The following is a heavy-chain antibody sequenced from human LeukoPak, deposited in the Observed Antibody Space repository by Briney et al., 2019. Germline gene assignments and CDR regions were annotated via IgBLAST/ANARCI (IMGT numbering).Heavy chain of an antibody. D-gene: IGHD3-22*01. CDR3: ARDSSGYYYGLDY. CDR2: IIPIFGTA. J-gene: IGHJ4*02. CDR1: GGTFSSYA. V-gene: IGHV1-69*13. Sequence: SVKVSCKASGGTFSSYAIGWVRQAPGQGLEWMGGIIPIFGTANYAQKFQGRVTITADESTSTAYMELSSLRSEDTAVYYCARDSSGYYYGLDYWGQGTLVTVSS.